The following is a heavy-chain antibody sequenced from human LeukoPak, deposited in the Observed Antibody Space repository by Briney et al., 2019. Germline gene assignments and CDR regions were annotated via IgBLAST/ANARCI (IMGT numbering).Heavy chain of an antibody. Sequence: GGSLRLSCAASGFTFSSYAMSWVRQAPGKGLEWVSAISGSGGSTYYADSVKGRFTISRDNSKNTLYLQMNSLRAEDTAVYYCAKAAEPYYDILTGSDYWGQGTLVTASS. CDR3: AKAAEPYYDILTGSDY. V-gene: IGHV3-23*01. D-gene: IGHD3-9*01. CDR1: GFTFSSYA. J-gene: IGHJ4*02. CDR2: ISGSGGST.